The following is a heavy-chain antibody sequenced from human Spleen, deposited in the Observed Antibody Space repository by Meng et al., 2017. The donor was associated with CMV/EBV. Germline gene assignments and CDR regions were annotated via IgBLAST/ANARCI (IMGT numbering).Heavy chain of an antibody. CDR2: ISSSSSYI. CDR1: GFTFSNYN. Sequence: GGSLRLSCAASGFTFSNYNMNWVRQAPGKGLEWVSSISSSSSYIYYADSVKGRFTISRDNAKNSLYLQMNSLRVEDTAVYYCAKPVYQLLSRDAFDMWGQGTMVTVSS. CDR3: AKPVYQLLSRDAFDM. V-gene: IGHV3-21*01. J-gene: IGHJ3*02. D-gene: IGHD2-2*01.